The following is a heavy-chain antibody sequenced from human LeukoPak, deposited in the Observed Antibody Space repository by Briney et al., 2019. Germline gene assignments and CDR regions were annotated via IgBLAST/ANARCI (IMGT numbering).Heavy chain of an antibody. J-gene: IGHJ4*02. V-gene: IGHV4-34*01. CDR2: INHSGST. CDR3: ARGGRDFWRGYYTAHYFDC. Sequence: SETLSLTCAVYGGSFSGYYWGWIRQPPGKGREWIGEINHSGSTNYNPSLKSRVTISVDTSKNQFSLTLSSVTAADTAVYYCARGGRDFWRGYYTAHYFDCWGQGCLVTVSS. CDR1: GGSFSGYY. D-gene: IGHD3-3*01.